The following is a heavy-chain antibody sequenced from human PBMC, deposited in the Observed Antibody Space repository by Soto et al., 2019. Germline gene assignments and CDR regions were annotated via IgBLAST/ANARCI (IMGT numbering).Heavy chain of an antibody. CDR1: GFTFSTSW. CDR2: IRPDGREN. Sequence: DVQLVESGGDLVQVGGSLRLSCAASGFTFSTSWMQWVRQAPGKGLEWVANIRPDGRENAYVDSVTGRFTISRDNAKRSLYLQMNSLRAEDTAVYYCARDRGAGATDYWGQGTLVIVSS. J-gene: IGHJ4*02. D-gene: IGHD1-26*01. V-gene: IGHV3-7*04. CDR3: ARDRGAGATDY.